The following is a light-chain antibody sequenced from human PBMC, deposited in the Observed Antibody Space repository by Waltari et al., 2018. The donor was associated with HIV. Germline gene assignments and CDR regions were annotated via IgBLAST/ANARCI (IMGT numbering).Light chain of an antibody. V-gene: IGLV2-14*01. Sequence: QSALTQPASVSGSLGQSITISCIGTSSDIATYVSWYQHHPDNAPRLVIYDANTRPSGIPLRFSGSKSGNTASLTIAGLQAEDEADYYCASYTRTSTVLFGGGTKVTVL. J-gene: IGLJ3*02. CDR2: DAN. CDR3: ASYTRTSTVL. CDR1: SSDIATY.